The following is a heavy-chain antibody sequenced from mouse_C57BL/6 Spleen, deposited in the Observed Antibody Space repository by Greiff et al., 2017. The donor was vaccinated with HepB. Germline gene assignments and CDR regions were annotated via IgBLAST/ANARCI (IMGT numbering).Heavy chain of an antibody. J-gene: IGHJ2*01. CDR1: GYTFTSYW. D-gene: IGHD1-1*01. V-gene: IGHV1-53*01. Sequence: QVQLQQPGTELVKPGASVKLSCKASGYTFTSYWMHWVKQRPGQGLEWIGNINPSNGGTNYNEKFKSKATLTVDKSSSTAYMQLSSLTSEDSAFYYCARSTTGRVYYFDYWGQGTTLTVSS. CDR3: ARSTTGRVYYFDY. CDR2: INPSNGGT.